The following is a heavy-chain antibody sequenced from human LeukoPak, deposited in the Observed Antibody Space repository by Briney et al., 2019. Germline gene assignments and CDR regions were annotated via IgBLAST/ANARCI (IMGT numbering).Heavy chain of an antibody. D-gene: IGHD5-12*01. Sequence: GGSLRLSCAASGFTFSSYAMSWVRQAPGKGLEWVSAISGSGGSTYYADSVKGRFIISRDNSKNTLSLQMNSLRAEDTAVYYCARGYSGNDYGYYFDYWGQGNLVTVSS. V-gene: IGHV3-23*01. CDR1: GFTFSSYA. CDR3: ARGYSGNDYGYYFDY. CDR2: ISGSGGST. J-gene: IGHJ4*02.